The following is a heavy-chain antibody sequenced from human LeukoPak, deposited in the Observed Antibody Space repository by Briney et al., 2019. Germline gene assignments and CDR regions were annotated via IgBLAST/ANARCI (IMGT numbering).Heavy chain of an antibody. D-gene: IGHD6-6*01. J-gene: IGHJ4*02. CDR2: MDPNSGNT. Sequence: ASVKVSCKASGYAFTSYDINWVRQATGQGLEWMGWMDPNSGNTAYAQKFQGRVTMSRDTSISTAYMELSSLRSEDTAVYYCARLPKYSRPLDYWGQGTLVTVSS. V-gene: IGHV1-8*01. CDR3: ARLPKYSRPLDY. CDR1: GYAFTSYD.